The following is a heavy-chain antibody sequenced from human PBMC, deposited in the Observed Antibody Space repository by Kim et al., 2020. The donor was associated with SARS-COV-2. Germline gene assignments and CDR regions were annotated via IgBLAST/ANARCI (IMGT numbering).Heavy chain of an antibody. D-gene: IGHD5-18*01. V-gene: IGHV3-30*18. CDR2: ISYDGSNK. J-gene: IGHJ4*02. Sequence: GGSLRLSCAASGFTFSSYGMHWVRQAPGKGLEWVAVISYDGSNKYYADSVKGRFTISRDNSKNTLYLQMNSLRAEDTAVYYCAKEEEGYSYGPYFDYWGQGTLVTVSS. CDR3: AKEEEGYSYGPYFDY. CDR1: GFTFSSYG.